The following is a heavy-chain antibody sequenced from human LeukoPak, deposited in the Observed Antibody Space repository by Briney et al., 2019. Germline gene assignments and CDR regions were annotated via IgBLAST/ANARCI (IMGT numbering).Heavy chain of an antibody. Sequence: GASVKVSCKASGYTFTSYGITWVRQAPGQGLEWMGIINPSGGSTSYAQKFQGRVTMTTDTSTSTAYMELRSLRSDDTAVYYCARVFSSGSYYFDYWGQGTLVTVSS. J-gene: IGHJ4*02. CDR2: INPSGGST. CDR3: ARVFSSGSYYFDY. V-gene: IGHV1-18*01. CDR1: GYTFTSYG. D-gene: IGHD1-26*01.